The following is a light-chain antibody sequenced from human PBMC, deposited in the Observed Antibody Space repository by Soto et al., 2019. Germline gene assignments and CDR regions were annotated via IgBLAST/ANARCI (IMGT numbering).Light chain of an antibody. CDR3: CLYTSFFSL. V-gene: IGLV2-23*01. CDR1: TSDFGTKKF. CDR2: EGT. Sequence: QSVLTQPASVSGSPGQSITISCIETTSDFGTKKFFSWYQQQPGKAPKLIIYEGTKRPSGVSSRFSGSKSGNTASLTVSGLQSDDEADYFCCLYTSFFSLFGGGTKLTVL. J-gene: IGLJ3*02.